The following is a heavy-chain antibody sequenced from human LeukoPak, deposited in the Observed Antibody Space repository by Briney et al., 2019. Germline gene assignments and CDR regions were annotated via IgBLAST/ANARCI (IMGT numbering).Heavy chain of an antibody. D-gene: IGHD2-8*01. CDR3: AKGNGMSPKDFDY. Sequence: PGGSLRLSCAASGFTFSSYSMNWVRQAPGKGLKWVSSISSSSSYIYYADSVKGRFTISRDNAKNSLYLQMNSLRAEDTALYYCAKGNGMSPKDFDYWGQGTLVTASS. V-gene: IGHV3-21*04. J-gene: IGHJ4*02. CDR1: GFTFSSYS. CDR2: ISSSSSYI.